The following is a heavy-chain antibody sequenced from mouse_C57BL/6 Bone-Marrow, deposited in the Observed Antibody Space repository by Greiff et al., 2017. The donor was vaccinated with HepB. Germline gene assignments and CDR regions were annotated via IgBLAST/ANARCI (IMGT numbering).Heavy chain of an antibody. CDR1: GYTFTSYW. CDR3: ARDYYGSTLDVDV. V-gene: IGHV1-53*01. D-gene: IGHD1-1*01. CDR2: INPSNGGT. Sequence: VQLQQPGTELVKPGASVKLSCKASGYTFTSYWMHWVKQRPGQGLEWIGNINPSNGGTNYNEKFKSKATLTVDKSSSTAYMQLSSLTSEYSAVYYCARDYYGSTLDVDVWGTGTTVTVSA. J-gene: IGHJ1*03.